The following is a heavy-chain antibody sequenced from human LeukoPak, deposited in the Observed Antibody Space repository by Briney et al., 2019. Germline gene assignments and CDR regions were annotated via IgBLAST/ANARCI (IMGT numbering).Heavy chain of an antibody. V-gene: IGHV3-74*01. D-gene: IGHD3-10*01. CDR1: GFTFTNYW. Sequence: GGSLRLSCAASGFTFTNYWMHWVRQAPGKGLQWVSRTNSDGSSRSYADSVKGRFTISRDNAKNTLYLQMNSLRAEDTAVYYCAKDLHYGSADYWGQGTLVTVSS. J-gene: IGHJ4*02. CDR3: AKDLHYGSADY. CDR2: TNSDGSSR.